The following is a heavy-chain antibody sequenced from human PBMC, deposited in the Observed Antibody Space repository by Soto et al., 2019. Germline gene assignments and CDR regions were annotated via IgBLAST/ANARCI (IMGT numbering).Heavy chain of an antibody. D-gene: IGHD3-22*01. CDR3: AKDPYMIVVVTCFDY. V-gene: IGHV3-23*01. Sequence: EVQLLESGGGLVQPGGSLRLSCAASGFTFSSYAMSWVRQAPGTGLEWVSAISGSGGSTYYADSVKGRFTISRDNSKNTLYLQMNSLRAEDTAVYYCAKDPYMIVVVTCFDYWGQGTLVTVSS. J-gene: IGHJ4*02. CDR2: ISGSGGST. CDR1: GFTFSSYA.